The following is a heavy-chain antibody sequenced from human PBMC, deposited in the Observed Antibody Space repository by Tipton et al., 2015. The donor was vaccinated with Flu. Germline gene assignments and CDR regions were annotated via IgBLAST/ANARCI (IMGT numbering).Heavy chain of an antibody. CDR3: ARSIAVSMDV. CDR2: IYYSGST. D-gene: IGHD6-19*01. J-gene: IGHJ6*04. Sequence: TLSLTCTVSGGSISSSSYYWGWIRQPPGKGLEWIGSIYYSGSTYYNPSLKRRVTISVDTSKNQFSLKLSSVTAADTAVYYCARSIAVSMDVWGKGTTVTVSS. V-gene: IGHV4-39*07. CDR1: GGSISSSSYY.